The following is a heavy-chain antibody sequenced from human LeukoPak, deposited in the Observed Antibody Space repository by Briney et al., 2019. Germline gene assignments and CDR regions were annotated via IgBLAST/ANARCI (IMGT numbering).Heavy chain of an antibody. V-gene: IGHV4-61*02. Sequence: SETLSLTCTVSGGFISSGSYYWSWIRQPAGKGLEWIGRIYTSGSTNYNPSLKSRVTISVDTSKNQFSLKLSSVTAADTAVYYCARRLSRTYYYGSGSLDYWGQGTLVTVSS. J-gene: IGHJ4*02. CDR3: ARRLSRTYYYGSGSLDY. D-gene: IGHD3-10*01. CDR1: GGFISSGSYY. CDR2: IYTSGST.